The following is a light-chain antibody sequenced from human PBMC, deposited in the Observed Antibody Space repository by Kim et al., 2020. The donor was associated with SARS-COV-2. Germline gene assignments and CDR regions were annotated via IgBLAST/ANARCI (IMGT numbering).Light chain of an antibody. J-gene: IGLJ3*02. CDR3: QTFDNSLSAWV. CDR2: ADT. CDR1: SSNIGSGYD. Sequence: QPVLTQPPSVSGAPGQRVTISCSGTSSNIGSGYDVHWYQQLPRTAPKLLIYADTTRPSGVPDRFSGSTSGTSASLAITGLQPEDEADYYCQTFDNSLSAWVFGGGTKLTVL. V-gene: IGLV1-40*01.